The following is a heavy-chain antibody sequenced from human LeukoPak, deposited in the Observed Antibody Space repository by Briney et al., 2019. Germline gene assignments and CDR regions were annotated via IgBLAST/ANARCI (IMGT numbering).Heavy chain of an antibody. Sequence: ASVKVSCKASGYTFTGYYMHWVRQPPGQGLEWMGRINPNSGGTNYAQKFQGRVTMTRDTSISTAYMELSRLRSDDTAVYYCARERDSITFGGVIANYFDYWGQGTLVTVSS. CDR1: GYTFTGYY. D-gene: IGHD3-16*02. V-gene: IGHV1-2*06. CDR3: ARERDSITFGGVIANYFDY. CDR2: INPNSGGT. J-gene: IGHJ4*02.